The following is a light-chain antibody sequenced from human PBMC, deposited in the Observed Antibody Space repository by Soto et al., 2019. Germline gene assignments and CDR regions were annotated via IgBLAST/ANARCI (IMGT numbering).Light chain of an antibody. CDR1: SSDIGDYNY. V-gene: IGLV2-14*01. CDR2: EVT. Sequence: QSALSQPASVSGSPGQSITISCTGTSSDIGDYNYVSWYQQHPGKVPTLLIYEVTNRPSGVSSRFSGSKSGNTASLTISGLQAEDEAEYYCSSYTINTTPVVFGGGTKLTVL. CDR3: SSYTINTTPVV. J-gene: IGLJ2*01.